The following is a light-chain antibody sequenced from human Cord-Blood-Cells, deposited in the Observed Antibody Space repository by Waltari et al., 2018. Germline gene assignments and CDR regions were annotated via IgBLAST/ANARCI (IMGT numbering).Light chain of an antibody. V-gene: IGKV1-39*01. Sequence: DIQMTQSPSSLSASVGERVTITCRASQSISSYLNWYQQKPGKAPKLLIYAASSLKSGVPSRFSGSGSGTDFTLTISSLQPEEFATYYCQQSYSTLCTFGPGTKVDIK. CDR1: QSISSY. CDR3: QQSYSTLCT. CDR2: AAS. J-gene: IGKJ3*01.